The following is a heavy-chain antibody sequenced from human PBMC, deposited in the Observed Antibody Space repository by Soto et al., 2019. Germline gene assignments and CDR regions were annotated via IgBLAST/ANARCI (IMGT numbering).Heavy chain of an antibody. V-gene: IGHV4-39*01. CDR1: GGSISSSSYY. J-gene: IGHJ4*02. D-gene: IGHD3-10*01. Sequence: QLQLQESGPGLVKPSETLSLTCTVSGGSISSSSYYWGWIRQPPGKGLEWIGSIYYSGSTYYNPSRKIRVTTSVDTSNHHFSRKLSAVTAADTAVYYCARHGLWFGELGCDDWGQGTLVTVSS. CDR2: IYYSGST. CDR3: ARHGLWFGELGCDD.